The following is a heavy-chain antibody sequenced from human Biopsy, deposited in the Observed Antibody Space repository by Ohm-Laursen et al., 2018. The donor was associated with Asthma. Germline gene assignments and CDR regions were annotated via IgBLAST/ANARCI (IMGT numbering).Heavy chain of an antibody. CDR2: IKKDGSEK. V-gene: IGHV3-7*01. Sequence: SLRLSCAASGFTFSSYWMSWVRQAPGKGLEWVANIKKDGSEKYYVDSVKGRFTISRDNAKNSLYLHMNSLRAEDTAVYYCARGGYCTSPTCPWGRYATDVWGHGTTVTVSS. CDR3: ARGGYCTSPTCPWGRYATDV. J-gene: IGHJ6*02. CDR1: GFTFSSYW. D-gene: IGHD2-2*01.